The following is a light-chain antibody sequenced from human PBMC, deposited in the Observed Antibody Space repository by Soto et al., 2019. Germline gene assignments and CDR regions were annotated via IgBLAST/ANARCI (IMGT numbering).Light chain of an antibody. CDR1: QSISSN. CDR2: RTS. CDR3: QQYNNWPRAT. J-gene: IGKJ4*01. Sequence: EMVMTQSPATLSVSPGERATLYFSASQSISSNLAWYQQKPGQAPRLLMFRTSSRATGFPARFSGSWSGTEFNLTISSLQSEDFGVYYCQQYNNWPRATFGGGTKVDIK. V-gene: IGKV3-15*01.